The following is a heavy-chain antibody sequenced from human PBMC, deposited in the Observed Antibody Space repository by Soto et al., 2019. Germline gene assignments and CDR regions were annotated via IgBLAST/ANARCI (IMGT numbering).Heavy chain of an antibody. D-gene: IGHD6-13*01. CDR3: ARQGYSSSWHWFDP. J-gene: IGHJ5*02. CDR1: GYSFTSYW. Sequence: PGESLQISCKGSGYSFTSYWIGWVRQMTGKGLEWMGIIYPGDFDTRYSPSFQGQVTISADKSISTAYLQWSSLKASDTAMYYCARQGYSSSWHWFDPWGQGPLVTVSS. V-gene: IGHV5-51*01. CDR2: IYPGDFDT.